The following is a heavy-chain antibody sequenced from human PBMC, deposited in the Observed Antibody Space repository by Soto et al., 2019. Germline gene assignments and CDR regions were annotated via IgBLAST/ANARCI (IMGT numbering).Heavy chain of an antibody. CDR1: GYTFTSYG. CDR3: ARRGPSSYYYDSSGYYYLDY. CDR2: ISAYNGNT. V-gene: IGHV1-18*04. Sequence: QVQLVQSGAEVKKPGASVKVSCKASGYTFTSYGISWVRQAPGQGLEWMGWISAYNGNTNYAQKLQGRVTMTTDTSTNTAYMELRTLRSDDTAVYYCARRGPSSYYYDSSGYYYLDYWGQGTLVTVSS. J-gene: IGHJ4*02. D-gene: IGHD3-22*01.